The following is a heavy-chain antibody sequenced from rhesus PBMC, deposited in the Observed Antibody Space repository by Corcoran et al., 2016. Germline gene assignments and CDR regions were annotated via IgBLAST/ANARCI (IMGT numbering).Heavy chain of an antibody. D-gene: IGHD2-39*01. CDR3: ARDDPYDYGLDS. Sequence: QLQLQESGPGLVKPSETLSLTCAVSGGPIRSNYWSWIRQPPGKGLEWIGRISGSGGRTDYNPSLKSRVTISTDTSKNQFSLKLSSVTAADTAVYYCARDDPYDYGLDSWGQGVVVTVSS. CDR1: GGPIRSNY. V-gene: IGHV4-173*01. CDR2: ISGSGGRT. J-gene: IGHJ6*01.